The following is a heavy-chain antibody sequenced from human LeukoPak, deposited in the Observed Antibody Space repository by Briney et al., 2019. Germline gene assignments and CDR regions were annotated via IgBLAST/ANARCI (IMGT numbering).Heavy chain of an antibody. CDR3: ARDQGGYSYGYAYFDY. D-gene: IGHD5-18*01. J-gene: IGHJ4*02. CDR1: GGTFSSYA. CDR2: IIPIFGTA. Sequence: ASVKVSCKASGGTFSSYAISWVRQAPGQGLEWMGGIIPIFGTASYAQKFQGRVTITADESTSTAYMELSSLRSEDTAVYYCARDQGGYSYGYAYFDYWGQGTLVTVSS. V-gene: IGHV1-69*13.